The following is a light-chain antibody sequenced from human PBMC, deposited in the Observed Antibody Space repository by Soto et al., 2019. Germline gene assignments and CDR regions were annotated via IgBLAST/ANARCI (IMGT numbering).Light chain of an antibody. J-gene: IGKJ4*01. CDR3: QQGKSFPLT. Sequence: DIQMTQSPSSVSASVGDIVTITCRASQDINKWLAWYQQKPGLAPNLVIYTASRLHGGGPSRFSGSASGTNFTLTISSLQPEDVGTYYCQQGKSFPLTFGGGTKVDI. V-gene: IGKV1-12*01. CDR2: TAS. CDR1: QDINKW.